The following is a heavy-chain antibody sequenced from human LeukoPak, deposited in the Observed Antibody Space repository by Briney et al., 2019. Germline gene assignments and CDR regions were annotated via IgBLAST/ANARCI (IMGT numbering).Heavy chain of an antibody. D-gene: IGHD2-2*03. CDR2: ISPNSGGT. CDR3: ARGGLGIVVVPAAIGDY. CDR1: GHTFTGYY. Sequence: ASVKVSCKASGHTFTGYYMHWVRQAPGQGLEWMGWISPNSGGTNYAQKFQGRVTMTRDTSISTAYMELSRLRSDDTAVYYCARGGLGIVVVPAAIGDYWGQGTLVTVSS. V-gene: IGHV1-2*02. J-gene: IGHJ4*02.